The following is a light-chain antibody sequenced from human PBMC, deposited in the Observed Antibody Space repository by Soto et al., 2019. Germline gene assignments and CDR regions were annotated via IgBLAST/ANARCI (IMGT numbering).Light chain of an antibody. CDR1: SSNIGSTF. V-gene: IGLV1-47*01. J-gene: IGLJ2*01. CDR2: RNN. Sequence: QSVLTQPPSASGTPGQRVTISCSGSSSNIGSTFVSWYQQLPGTAPKLLMYRNNQRPSGVPDRFSGSKSGTSASLAISGLRSEDEADYYCGTWDSSLSAVFGGGTKLTVL. CDR3: GTWDSSLSAV.